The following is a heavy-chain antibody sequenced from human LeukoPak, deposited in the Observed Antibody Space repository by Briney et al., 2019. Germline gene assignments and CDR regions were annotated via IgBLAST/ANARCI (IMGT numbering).Heavy chain of an antibody. D-gene: IGHD3-10*01. V-gene: IGHV4-59*01. CDR2: IYYSGSA. CDR1: GGSINTYY. J-gene: IGHJ4*02. CDR3: ARSHGSGNYFDY. Sequence: PSETLSLTCTVSGGSINTYYWSWLRQPPGKGLEWIGYIYYSGSANYNPSLKSRVTISIDTSKNQFSLKLSSVTAADTAVYYCARSHGSGNYFDYWGQGTLVTVSS.